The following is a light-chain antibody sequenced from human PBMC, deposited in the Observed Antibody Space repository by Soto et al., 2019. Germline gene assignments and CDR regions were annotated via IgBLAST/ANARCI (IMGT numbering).Light chain of an antibody. CDR3: QQSYTTPRT. CDR2: AAS. J-gene: IGKJ1*01. Sequence: DIQMTQSPSSLSTSVGDRVSVTCRASQSISTFLNWYQQRPGEAPKLLIYAASSLQSGVPSRFSGSGSGADFTLTIGSLQPEDFATYYCQQSYTTPRTFGPGTKVDIK. CDR1: QSISTF. V-gene: IGKV1-39*01.